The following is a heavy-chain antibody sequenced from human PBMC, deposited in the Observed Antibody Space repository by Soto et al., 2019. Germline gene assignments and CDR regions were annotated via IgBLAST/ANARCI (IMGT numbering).Heavy chain of an antibody. CDR1: GYTLTELS. V-gene: IGHV1-24*01. D-gene: IGHD2-15*01. J-gene: IGHJ4*02. CDR2: FDPEDGET. CDR3: ATVPQIAIRYCSGGSCFGGYSFDY. Sequence: ASVKVSWKVSGYTLTELSMHWVRQAPGKGLEWMGGFDPEDGETIYAQKFQGRVTMTEDTSTDTAYMELSSLRSEDTAVYYCATVPQIAIRYCSGGSCFGGYSFDYWGRGTLVPVPS.